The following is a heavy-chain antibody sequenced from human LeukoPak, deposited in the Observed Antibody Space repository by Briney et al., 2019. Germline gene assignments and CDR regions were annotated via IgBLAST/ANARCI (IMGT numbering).Heavy chain of an antibody. Sequence: GGSLRLSCAASGFTVSSNYMSWVRQAPGKGLEWVSVIYSGGSTYYADSVKDRFTISRHNSKNTLYLQMNSLRAEDTAVYYCARVRYGDYVYYFDYWGQGTLVTVSS. D-gene: IGHD4-17*01. CDR2: IYSGGST. V-gene: IGHV3-53*04. J-gene: IGHJ4*02. CDR3: ARVRYGDYVYYFDY. CDR1: GFTVSSNY.